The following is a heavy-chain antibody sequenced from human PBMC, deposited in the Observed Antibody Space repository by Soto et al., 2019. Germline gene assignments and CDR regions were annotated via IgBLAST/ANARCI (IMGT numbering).Heavy chain of an antibody. CDR1: GFTFSSYA. CDR2: ISGSGSST. D-gene: IGHD3-3*01. V-gene: IGHV3-23*01. CDR3: AKDLAPYDFWSGYPEYYFDY. J-gene: IGHJ4*02. Sequence: GGSLRLSCAASGFTFSSYAMSWVRQAPGKGLEWVSAISGSGSSTYYADSVKGRFTISRDNSKNTLYLQMNSLRAEDTAVYYCAKDLAPYDFWSGYPEYYFDYWGQGTLVTVSS.